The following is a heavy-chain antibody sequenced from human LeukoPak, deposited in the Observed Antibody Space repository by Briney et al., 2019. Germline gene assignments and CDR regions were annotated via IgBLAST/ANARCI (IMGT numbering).Heavy chain of an antibody. CDR2: ISSSGSTI. D-gene: IGHD3-9*01. J-gene: IGHJ6*02. Sequence: PGGSLRLSCAASGFTFSSYEMNWVRQAPGKGLEWVSYISSSGSTIYYADSVKGRFTISRDNAKNSLYLQMNSLRAEDTAVYYCARVNNRYDILTGFYYYYGMDVWGQGTTVTVSS. CDR3: ARVNNRYDILTGFYYYYGMDV. CDR1: GFTFSSYE. V-gene: IGHV3-48*03.